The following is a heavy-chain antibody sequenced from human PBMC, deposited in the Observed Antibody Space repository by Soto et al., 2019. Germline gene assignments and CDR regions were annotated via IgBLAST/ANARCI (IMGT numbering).Heavy chain of an antibody. CDR1: GYTLTGYY. V-gene: IGHV1-2*04. J-gene: IGHJ6*03. Sequence: ASVKVSCKASGYTLTGYYMHWVRQAPGQGLEWMGWINPNSGGTNYAQKFQGWVTMTRDTSISTAYMELSRLRSDDTAVYYCARAAVVRGSGSYYYYYYMDVWGKGTTVTVSS. CDR3: ARAAVVRGSGSYYYYYYMDV. CDR2: INPNSGGT. D-gene: IGHD3-10*01.